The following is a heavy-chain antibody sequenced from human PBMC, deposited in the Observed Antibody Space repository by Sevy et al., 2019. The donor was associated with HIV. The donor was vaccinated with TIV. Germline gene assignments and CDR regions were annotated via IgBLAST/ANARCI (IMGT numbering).Heavy chain of an antibody. Sequence: SETLSLTCTVSGGSIRSTSHYWGWIRQSPGKGLEWIGSDYYSGKTNYRWSLRSRLTMSADTSKNQFSMKLSSVTATDTAVYYCTRFSNHVVLMLTPSPRWGLDLWGQGTRVTVSS. J-gene: IGHJ3*01. D-gene: IGHD3-16*01. V-gene: IGHV4-39*01. CDR1: GGSIRSTSHY. CDR3: TRFSNHVVLMLTPSPRWGLDL. CDR2: DYYSGKT.